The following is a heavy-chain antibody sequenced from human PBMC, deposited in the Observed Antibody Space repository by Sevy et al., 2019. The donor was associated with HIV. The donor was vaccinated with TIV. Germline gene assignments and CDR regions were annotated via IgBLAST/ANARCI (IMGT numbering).Heavy chain of an antibody. Sequence: GGSLRLSCAASGFTFSGSAMHWVRQAPGKGLEWVGRIRSKANSYATAYAASVNGRFTISRDDSKNTAYLQMISLKTEDTAVYYCTRRYYYDTSGYSDDAFDIWGQGTMVTVSS. CDR1: GFTFSGSA. CDR3: TRRYYYDTSGYSDDAFDI. D-gene: IGHD3-22*01. V-gene: IGHV3-73*01. J-gene: IGHJ3*02. CDR2: IRSKANSYAT.